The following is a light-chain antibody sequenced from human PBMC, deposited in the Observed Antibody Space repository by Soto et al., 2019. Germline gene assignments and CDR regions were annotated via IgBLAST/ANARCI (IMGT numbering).Light chain of an antibody. CDR2: KAS. Sequence: DIQITQSPSTLSASVGDRVTITCRASQSISSWLAWYQQKPGKAPKLLIYKASSLETGVPSRFGGSGSGTEFTLTISFLQPDDFATYYCQQYNSYSPLTFGGGTKVDIK. CDR3: QQYNSYSPLT. J-gene: IGKJ4*01. V-gene: IGKV1-5*03. CDR1: QSISSW.